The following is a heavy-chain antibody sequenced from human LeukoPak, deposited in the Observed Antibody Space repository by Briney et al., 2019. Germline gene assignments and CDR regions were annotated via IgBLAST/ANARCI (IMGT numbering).Heavy chain of an antibody. Sequence: GGSLRLSCAGSGFTFNSYWMHWVRQAPGKGLVWVSRINSDGSSTSYADSVKGRFTISRDNAKNTLYLQMNSLRAEDTAVYYCAREGVYPFDYWGQGTLVTVPS. V-gene: IGHV3-74*01. CDR2: INSDGSST. CDR1: GFTFNSYW. D-gene: IGHD6-13*01. CDR3: AREGVYPFDY. J-gene: IGHJ4*02.